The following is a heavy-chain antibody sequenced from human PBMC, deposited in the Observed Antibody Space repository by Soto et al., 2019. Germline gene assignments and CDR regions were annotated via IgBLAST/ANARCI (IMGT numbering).Heavy chain of an antibody. J-gene: IGHJ6*02. Sequence: ASVKVSCKASGYTFTSYYINWVRQATGQGLEWMGWMNPRSGYTGYAQKFQGRVTMTRNTSMTTAYMELSSLRSEDTAVYYCATHDYNYGFDVWGQGTTVTVSS. V-gene: IGHV1-8*01. CDR3: ATHDYNYGFDV. CDR2: MNPRSGYT. CDR1: GYTFTSYY.